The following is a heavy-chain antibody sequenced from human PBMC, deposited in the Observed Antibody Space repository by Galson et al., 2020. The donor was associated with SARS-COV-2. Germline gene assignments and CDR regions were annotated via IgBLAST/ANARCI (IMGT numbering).Heavy chain of an antibody. V-gene: IGHV4-30-2*01. Sequence: SETLSLTCAVSGGSISSGGYSWSWIRQPPGKGLEWIGYIYHSGSTYYNPSLKSRVTISVDRSKNQFSLKLSSVTAADTAVYYCARGTTYYFDYWGQGTLVTVSS. CDR3: ARGTTYYFDY. D-gene: IGHD4-17*01. CDR1: GGSISSGGYS. J-gene: IGHJ4*02. CDR2: IYHSGST.